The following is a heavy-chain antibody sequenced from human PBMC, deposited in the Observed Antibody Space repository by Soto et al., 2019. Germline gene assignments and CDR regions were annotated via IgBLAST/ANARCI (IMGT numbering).Heavy chain of an antibody. CDR1: GGSVSGSYYY. CDR2: VFHTGFT. J-gene: IGHJ4*02. CDR3: ATSQKGYNWNYFDH. V-gene: IGHV4-39*01. D-gene: IGHD1-1*01. Sequence: PSETLSLTSAVSGGSVSGSYYYWAWLRQSPGKGPERIGSVFHTGFTSYNPSLERRVSVSVDTSKSQFSLKLSAVTASDTAVYYCATSQKGYNWNYFDHRGQGALVTVPS.